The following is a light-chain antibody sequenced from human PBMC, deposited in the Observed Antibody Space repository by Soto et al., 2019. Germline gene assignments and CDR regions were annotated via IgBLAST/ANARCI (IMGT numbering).Light chain of an antibody. Sequence: EIVLTQSPATLSLSPGERATLSCRASQSVSDYLAWYQQKPGQAPRLLIYDASNRATGIPARFSGSGSGTDFTLTISRLEPEDFAVYYCQQYGSSRWTFGQGTKVDIK. CDR1: QSVSDY. J-gene: IGKJ1*01. CDR3: QQYGSSRWT. CDR2: DAS. V-gene: IGKV3-20*01.